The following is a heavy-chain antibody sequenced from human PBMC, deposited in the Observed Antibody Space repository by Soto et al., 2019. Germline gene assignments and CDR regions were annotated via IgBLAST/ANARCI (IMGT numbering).Heavy chain of an antibody. Sequence: QVRLQQWGARLLKPSETLSLTCAVYGGSFSGYYWSWIRQPPGKGLEWIGEINHSGSTNYNPSLKSRVTISVDTSKNQFSLKLTSVTAADTAVYFCARDHRGYGTSSADFWGQGTLVTVSS. CDR2: INHSGST. CDR3: ARDHRGYGTSSADF. J-gene: IGHJ4*02. D-gene: IGHD2-2*01. V-gene: IGHV4-34*01. CDR1: GGSFSGYY.